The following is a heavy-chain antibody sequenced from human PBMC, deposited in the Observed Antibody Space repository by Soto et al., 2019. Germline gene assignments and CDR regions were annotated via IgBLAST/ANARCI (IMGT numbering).Heavy chain of an antibody. CDR2: INPSGGST. V-gene: IGHV1-46*01. CDR1: GYTFTSYY. J-gene: IGHJ6*02. CDR3: ARDLYCSGGSCNGRLYYYDSSGYSAYYYGMDV. Sequence: GASVKVSCKASGYTFTSYYMHWVRQAPGQGLEWMGIINPSGGSTSYAQKFQGRVTMTRDTSTSTVYMELSSLRSEDTAVYYCARDLYCSGGSCNGRLYYYDSSGYSAYYYGMDVWGQGTTVTVSS. D-gene: IGHD3-22*01.